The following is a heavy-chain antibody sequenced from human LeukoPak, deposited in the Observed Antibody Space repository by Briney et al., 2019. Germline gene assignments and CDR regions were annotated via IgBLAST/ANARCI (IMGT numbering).Heavy chain of an antibody. Sequence: PGGSLRLSCAASGFTFSSYGMHWVRQAPGKGLEWVAFIRYDGSNKYYADSVKGRFTISRDNSKNTLYLQMNSLRAEDTAVYYCASKVGATGRSDYWGQGTLDTVSS. V-gene: IGHV3-30*02. CDR2: IRYDGSNK. CDR3: ASKVGATGRSDY. D-gene: IGHD1-26*01. CDR1: GFTFSSYG. J-gene: IGHJ4*02.